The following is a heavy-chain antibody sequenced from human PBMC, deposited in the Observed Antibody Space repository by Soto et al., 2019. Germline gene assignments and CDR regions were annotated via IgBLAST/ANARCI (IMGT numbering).Heavy chain of an antibody. D-gene: IGHD2-21*02. CDR1: GFTFSSYS. J-gene: IGHJ6*02. V-gene: IGHV3-21*01. CDR3: ARDLRGYCGGDCYSHYYYYGMDV. CDR2: ISSSSSYI. Sequence: GGSLRLSCAASGFTFSSYSMNWVRQAPGKGLEWVSSISSSSSYIYYADSVKGRFTISRDNAKNSLYLQMNSLRAEDTAEYYCARDLRGYCGGDCYSHYYYYGMDVWGQGTTVTVSS.